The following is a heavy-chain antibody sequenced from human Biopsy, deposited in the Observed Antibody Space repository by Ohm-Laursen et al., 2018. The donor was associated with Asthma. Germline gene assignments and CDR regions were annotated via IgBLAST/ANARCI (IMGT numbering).Heavy chain of an antibody. CDR1: GYPFTSFD. CDR3: AATGYSGYYYRT. J-gene: IGHJ5*02. D-gene: IGHD5-12*01. CDR2: MNPRSGVT. Sequence: ASVKVSCKASGYPFTSFDLNWVRLAAGQGLEWMGWMNPRSGVTNFVPKFRGRISMTRDASISTAYLEMSSLRSNDTALYFCAATGYSGYYYRTWCQGTLVTVSS. V-gene: IGHV1-8*02.